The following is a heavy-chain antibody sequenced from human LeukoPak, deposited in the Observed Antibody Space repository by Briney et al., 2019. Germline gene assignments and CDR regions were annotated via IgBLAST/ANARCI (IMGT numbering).Heavy chain of an antibody. CDR3: ARDSPHSSNDFHY. D-gene: IGHD6-13*01. J-gene: IGHJ4*02. CDR2: INSDGSST. V-gene: IGHV3-74*01. Sequence: GGSLRLSCAASGFTFSTYWMHWVRQAPGKGLVWVSRINSDGSSTRYADPVKGRFTISRDNAKNTLYLQMNSLRAEDTAVYHCARDSPHSSNDFHYWGQGTLVTVSS. CDR1: GFTFSTYW.